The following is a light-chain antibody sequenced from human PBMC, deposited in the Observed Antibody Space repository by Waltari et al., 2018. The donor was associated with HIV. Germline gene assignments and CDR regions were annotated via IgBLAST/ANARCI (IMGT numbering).Light chain of an antibody. V-gene: IGLV2-14*03. J-gene: IGLJ3*02. Sequence: SAVTQPASVSGLPGQSITISCTGDDSDFALYNFVSWYQQHPGKLPSLIVYDVASRASGMSARFSGSKSGHTASLNISGLRAEDEADYYCASFTDDNTLLFGGGTKVTVL. CDR1: DSDFALYNF. CDR3: ASFTDDNTLL. CDR2: DVA.